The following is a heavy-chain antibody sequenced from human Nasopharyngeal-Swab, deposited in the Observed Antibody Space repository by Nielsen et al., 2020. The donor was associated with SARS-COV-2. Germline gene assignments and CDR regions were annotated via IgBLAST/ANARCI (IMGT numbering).Heavy chain of an antibody. CDR2: IYASGDT. CDR3: ARVGWWFHYYFDY. D-gene: IGHD2-15*01. Sequence: GESLKISCAASGFTVTNNYMTWVRQVPGKGLEWISHIYASGDTHTADAVKGRFTISRDNAKNSLYLQMNSLRAEDTAVYYCARVGWWFHYYFDYWGQGTLVTVSS. V-gene: IGHV3-66*03. CDR1: GFTVTNNY. J-gene: IGHJ4*02.